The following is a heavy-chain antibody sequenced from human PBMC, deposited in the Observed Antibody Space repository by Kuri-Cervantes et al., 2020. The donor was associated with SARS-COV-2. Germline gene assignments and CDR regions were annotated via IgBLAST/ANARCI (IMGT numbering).Heavy chain of an antibody. J-gene: IGHJ4*02. D-gene: IGHD4-23*01. V-gene: IGHV3-23*01. CDR1: GFTFNLYG. CDR3: AKARPSGGY. CDR2: ISDSGINT. Sequence: GGSLRLSCAASGFTFNLYGMHWVRQAPGRGLEWVSGISDSGINTYYPDSVRGRFTISRDNSKNMLYLQMHSLRVEDTAVYYCAKARPSGGYWGQGTLVNVSS.